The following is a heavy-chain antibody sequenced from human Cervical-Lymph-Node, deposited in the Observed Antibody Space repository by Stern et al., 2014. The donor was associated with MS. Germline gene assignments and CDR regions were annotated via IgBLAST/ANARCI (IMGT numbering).Heavy chain of an antibody. CDR1: GYKFSIYW. Sequence: EVQLVESGAELIRPGESLKISCKGAGYKFSIYWIAWVRQMTGKGLEWMVIISPGYSETRSSRSFQSHFTMSADKSTISAYLQWSSLNASDTSMYFCARQTTAWASDVWGQGTLVTVSS. CDR2: ISPGYSET. V-gene: IGHV5-51*01. CDR3: ARQTTAWASDV. D-gene: IGHD1-14*01. J-gene: IGHJ4*02.